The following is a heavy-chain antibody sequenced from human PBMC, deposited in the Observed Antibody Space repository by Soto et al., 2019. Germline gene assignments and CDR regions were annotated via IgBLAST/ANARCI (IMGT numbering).Heavy chain of an antibody. Sequence: QVQLVQSGAEVKKPGASVKVSCKASGYAFTSYDIYWVRQATGQGLEWMGWMNPNSGNTAYAQKFQGRVTMTRNTPIRTAYRELSSLGVEDTAVYYLAGLKQDYPVAWGRGTPVPV. CDR2: MNPNSGNT. CDR1: GYAFTSYD. J-gene: IGHJ4*02. V-gene: IGHV1-8*01. CDR3: AGLKQDYPVA. D-gene: IGHD2-15*01.